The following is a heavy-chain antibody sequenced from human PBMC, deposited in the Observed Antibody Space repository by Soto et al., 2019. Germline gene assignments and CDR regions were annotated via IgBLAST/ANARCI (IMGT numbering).Heavy chain of an antibody. CDR2: IYNTGST. V-gene: IGHV4-61*03. CDR3: AREYSSSPEAFDF. J-gene: IGHJ4*02. Sequence: SETLSLTCTVSGVSVNSDNYYWSWIRQPPGKGLEWIGHIYNTGSTTYNPSLKSRVTISLDTSRNHFSLSLNSVTAADTAVFYCAREYSSSPEAFDFWGRGTLVTVS. D-gene: IGHD6-6*01. CDR1: GVSVNSDNYY.